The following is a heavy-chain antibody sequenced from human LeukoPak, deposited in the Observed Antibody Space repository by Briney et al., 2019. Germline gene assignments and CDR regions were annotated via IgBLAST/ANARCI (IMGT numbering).Heavy chain of an antibody. Sequence: GGSLRLSCAASGNYWMHWVRQAPGKGLVWVSHINSDGSWTSYADSVKGRFTISKDNAKNTVYLQMNNLRAKDTAVYYCVSFYEAYWGRGTLVTVSS. CDR3: VSFYEAY. CDR2: INSDGSWT. V-gene: IGHV3-74*01. J-gene: IGHJ4*02. D-gene: IGHD2/OR15-2a*01. CDR1: GNYW.